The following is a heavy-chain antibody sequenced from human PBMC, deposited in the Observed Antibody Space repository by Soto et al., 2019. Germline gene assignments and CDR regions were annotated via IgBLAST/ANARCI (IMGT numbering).Heavy chain of an antibody. CDR3: AREPRPPSYYYGMDV. CDR2: IYYSGST. V-gene: IGHV4-59*01. J-gene: IGHJ6*02. CDR1: GGSISSYY. Sequence: PSETLSLTCTVSGGSISSYYWSWIRQPPGKGLEWIGYIYYSGSTNYNPSLKSRVTISVDTSKNQFSLKLSSVTAADTAVYYCAREPRPPSYYYGMDVWGQGTTVTVS.